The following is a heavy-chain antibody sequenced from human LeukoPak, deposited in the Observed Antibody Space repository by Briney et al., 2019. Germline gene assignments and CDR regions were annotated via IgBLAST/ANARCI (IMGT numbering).Heavy chain of an antibody. CDR1: GYTFTGYY. D-gene: IGHD4-17*01. CDR2: INPNSGGT. Sequence: ASVKVSCKASGYTFTGYYMHWVRQAPGQGLEWMGWINPNSGGTNYAQKFQGRVTMTRDTSISTAYMELSGLRSDDTAVYYCARGVGDYGDYEFRFDYWGQGTLVTVSS. CDR3: ARGVGDYGDYEFRFDY. J-gene: IGHJ4*02. V-gene: IGHV1-2*02.